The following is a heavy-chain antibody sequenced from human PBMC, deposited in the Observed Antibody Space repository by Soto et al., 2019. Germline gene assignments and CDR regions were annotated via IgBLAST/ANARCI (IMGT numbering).Heavy chain of an antibody. CDR3: ARGPVAHFDY. CDR2: IYYSGST. J-gene: IGHJ4*02. Sequence: SETLSLTCTVSGGSISSSGYYWSWIRQHPGKGLEWIGYIYYSGSTYYNPSLKSRVTISVDTSKNQFSLKLSSVTAADTAVYYCARGPVAHFDYWGQGTLVTVSS. V-gene: IGHV4-31*03. CDR1: GGSISSSGYY. D-gene: IGHD6-19*01.